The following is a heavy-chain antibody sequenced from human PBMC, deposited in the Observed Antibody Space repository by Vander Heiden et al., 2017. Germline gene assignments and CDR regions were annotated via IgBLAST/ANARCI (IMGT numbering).Heavy chain of an antibody. D-gene: IGHD2-15*01. V-gene: IGHV3-30*18. J-gene: IGHJ4*02. CDR2: ISYDGSNK. CDR3: AKDLGGIGYCSGGSCEGDY. Sequence: QVQLVESGGGVVQPGRSLRLSCAASGFTFSSYGMHWVRQAPGKGLEWVAVISYDGSNKYYADSVKGRFTISRDNSKNTLYLQMNSLRAEDTAVYYCAKDLGGIGYCSGGSCEGDYWGQGTLVTVSS. CDR1: GFTFSSYG.